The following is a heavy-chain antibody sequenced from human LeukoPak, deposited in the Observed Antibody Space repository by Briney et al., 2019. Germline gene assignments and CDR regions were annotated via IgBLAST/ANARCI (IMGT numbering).Heavy chain of an antibody. Sequence: GGSLRLSCAASGFTFSRFWMSWVRQAPGKGLEWVANIKQAGSEKYYVDSVKGRFTISRDNAKNSLYLQMNSLRAEDTAVFYCARDGTYTDYDPDFDIWGQGTLVTVSS. J-gene: IGHJ4*02. CDR1: GFTFSRFW. CDR3: ARDGTYTDYDPDFDI. D-gene: IGHD5-12*01. V-gene: IGHV3-7*04. CDR2: IKQAGSEK.